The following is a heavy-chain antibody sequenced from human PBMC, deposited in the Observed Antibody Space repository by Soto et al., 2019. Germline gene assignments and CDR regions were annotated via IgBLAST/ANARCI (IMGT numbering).Heavy chain of an antibody. CDR1: GFTFSSYG. Sequence: QLGGSLRLSCAASGFTFSSYGMHWVRQAPGKGLEWVAVISYDGSNKYYADSVKGRFTISRDNSKNTLYLQMNSLRAEDTAVYYCAKDPRGGNPTLYYYYGMDVWGQGTTVTVSS. D-gene: IGHD4-4*01. V-gene: IGHV3-30*18. CDR3: AKDPRGGNPTLYYYYGMDV. CDR2: ISYDGSNK. J-gene: IGHJ6*02.